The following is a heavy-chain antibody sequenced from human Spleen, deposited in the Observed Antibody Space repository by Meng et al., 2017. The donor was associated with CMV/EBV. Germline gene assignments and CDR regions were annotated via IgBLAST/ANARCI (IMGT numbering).Heavy chain of an antibody. J-gene: IGHJ4*02. D-gene: IGHD2-15*01. CDR2: IAYDGSEK. CDR3: VILYCSGNDCPPVRLDY. V-gene: IGHV3-30*04. CDR1: FTFRNYA. Sequence: FTFRNYAMHWVRQAPGKGLEWVAVIAYDGSEKYYADSVKGRFTISKDNSKNTLSLQMNSLRVEDTAVYYCVILYCSGNDCPPVRLDYWGQGTLVTVSS.